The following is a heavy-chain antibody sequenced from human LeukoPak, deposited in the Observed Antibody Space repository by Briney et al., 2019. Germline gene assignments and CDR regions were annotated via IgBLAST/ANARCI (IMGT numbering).Heavy chain of an antibody. CDR1: GGSISSGGYY. J-gene: IGHJ5*02. CDR2: IYYSGST. V-gene: IGHV4-31*03. D-gene: IGHD3-22*01. Sequence: SSETLSLTCTVSGGSISSGGYYWSWIRQHPGKGLEWIGYIYYSGSTYYNPSLKSRVTISVDTSKNQLSLKLSSVTAADTAVYYCARDSSGYGGWFDPWGQGTLVTVSS. CDR3: ARDSSGYGGWFDP.